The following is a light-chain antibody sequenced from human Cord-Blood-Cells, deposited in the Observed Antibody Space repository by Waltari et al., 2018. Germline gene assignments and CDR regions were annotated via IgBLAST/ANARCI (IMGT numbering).Light chain of an antibody. CDR3: CSYAGSYTWV. J-gene: IGLJ3*02. V-gene: IGLV2-11*01. CDR1: SSDVGGYNY. CDR2: DVG. Sequence: QSALTQPRSVSGSPGQSVTISCTGTSSDVGGYNYVSWYQQHPGKAPKLMIYDVGKRPSGVPDRFSGSKSGNTASLTLSGLQAEDEADYYCCSYAGSYTWVFGGGTKLTVL.